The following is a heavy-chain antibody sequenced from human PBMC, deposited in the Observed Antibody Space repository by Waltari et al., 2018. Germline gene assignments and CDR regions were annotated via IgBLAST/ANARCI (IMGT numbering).Heavy chain of an antibody. D-gene: IGHD6-19*01. Sequence: EVQLVVSGGGMLRPGGSLRLSCAASGFTFIDYARRGGRQVPGKGLEWVSGINWSGARTSYADSVMGRFTVSRDNAMNSLYLEMSSLRAEDTALYYCVREVFGSGWRESYFFDYWGQGTVVTVSS. J-gene: IGHJ4*02. CDR3: VREVFGSGWRESYFFDY. CDR2: INWSGART. V-gene: IGHV3-20*04. CDR1: GFTFIDYA.